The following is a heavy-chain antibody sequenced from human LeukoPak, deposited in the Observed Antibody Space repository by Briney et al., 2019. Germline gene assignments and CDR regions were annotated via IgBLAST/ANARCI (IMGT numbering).Heavy chain of an antibody. CDR1: GGTFSSYA. CDR3: ARVLYNWNYGWFDP. V-gene: IGHV1-69*04. Sequence: ASVKVSCKASGGTFSSYAISWVRQAPGRGLEWMGRIIPILGIANYAQKFQGRVTITADKSTSTAYMELSSLRSEDTAVYYCARVLYNWNYGWFDPWGQGTLVTVSS. D-gene: IGHD1-7*01. CDR2: IIPILGIA. J-gene: IGHJ5*02.